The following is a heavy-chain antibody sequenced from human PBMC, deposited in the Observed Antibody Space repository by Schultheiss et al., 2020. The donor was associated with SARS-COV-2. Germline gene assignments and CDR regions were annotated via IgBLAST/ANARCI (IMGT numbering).Heavy chain of an antibody. J-gene: IGHJ4*02. V-gene: IGHV3-23*01. CDR3: ARGGLRYFDWLIDY. D-gene: IGHD3-9*01. CDR1: GFTFSSYA. CDR2: ISGSGGST. Sequence: GESLKISCAASGFTFSSYAMSWVRQAPGKGLEWVSAISGSGGSTYYADSVKGRFTISRDNAKNSLYLQMNSLRAEDTALYYCARGGLRYFDWLIDYWGQGTLVTVSS.